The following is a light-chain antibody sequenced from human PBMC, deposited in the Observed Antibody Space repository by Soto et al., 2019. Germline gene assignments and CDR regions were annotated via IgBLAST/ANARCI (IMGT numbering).Light chain of an antibody. CDR1: RSVGTH. V-gene: IGKV3-11*01. J-gene: IGKJ2*01. CDR3: QQRTSWPET. CDR2: DTT. Sequence: EIVLTQSPATLSLSPGERATLSCRASRSVGTHLAWYQQKPGQAPRLLIYDTTNRATGIPVRFRGSGSETDFTLTIGSLEPEDSAVYYCQQRTSWPETFGQGTKLEIK.